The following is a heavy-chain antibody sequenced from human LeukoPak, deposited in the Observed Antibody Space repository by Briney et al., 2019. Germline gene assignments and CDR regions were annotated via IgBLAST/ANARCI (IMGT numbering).Heavy chain of an antibody. V-gene: IGHV3-30*04. Sequence: GGSLRLSCAASGFTFSSYAMHWVRQAPGKGLEWVAVISYDGSNKYYADSVKGRFTISRDNSKNTLYLQMNSLGTEDTAVYYCARSHVTSNYFDYWGQGTLVTVSS. CDR2: ISYDGSNK. D-gene: IGHD2-21*02. J-gene: IGHJ4*02. CDR1: GFTFSSYA. CDR3: ARSHVTSNYFDY.